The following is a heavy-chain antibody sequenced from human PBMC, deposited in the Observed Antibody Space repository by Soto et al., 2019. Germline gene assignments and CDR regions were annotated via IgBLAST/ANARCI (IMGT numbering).Heavy chain of an antibody. CDR3: ARGRYCSSTSCPRPTNYYYYYMDV. J-gene: IGHJ6*03. CDR1: GGSFSGYY. CDR2: INHSGST. Sequence: SETLSLTCAVYGGSFSGYYWSWIRQPPGKGLEWIGEINHSGSTNYNPSLKSRVTISVDTSKNQFSLKLSSVTAADTAVYYCARGRYCSSTSCPRPTNYYYYYMDVWGKGTTVTVSS. V-gene: IGHV4-34*01. D-gene: IGHD2-2*01.